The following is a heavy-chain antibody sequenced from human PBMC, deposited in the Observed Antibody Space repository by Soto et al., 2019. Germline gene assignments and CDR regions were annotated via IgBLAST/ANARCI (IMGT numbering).Heavy chain of an antibody. D-gene: IGHD3-22*01. CDR3: AKDDLTNYYDSSGYYYVCYFDY. V-gene: IGHV3-30*18. Sequence: GGSLRLSCAASGFTFSSYGMHWVRQAPGEGLEWVAVISYDGSNKYYADSVKGRFTISRDNSKNTLYLQMNSMRAEDTAVYYCAKDDLTNYYDSSGYYYVCYFDYWGQGTLVTVSS. J-gene: IGHJ4*02. CDR1: GFTFSSYG. CDR2: ISYDGSNK.